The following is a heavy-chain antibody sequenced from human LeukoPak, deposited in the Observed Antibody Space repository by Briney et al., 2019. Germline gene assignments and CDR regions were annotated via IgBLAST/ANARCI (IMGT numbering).Heavy chain of an antibody. CDR2: MNPNSGNT. V-gene: IGHV1-8*01. Sequence: ASVKVSCKASGYTFTSYDINWVRQATGQGLEWMGWMNPNSGNTGYAQKFQGRVTITRNTSISTAYLELSSLRSEDTAVYYCARVFSSSSLMNYYYMDVWGKGTTVTVSS. J-gene: IGHJ6*03. D-gene: IGHD2-2*01. CDR3: ARVFSSSSLMNYYYMDV. CDR1: GYTFTSYD.